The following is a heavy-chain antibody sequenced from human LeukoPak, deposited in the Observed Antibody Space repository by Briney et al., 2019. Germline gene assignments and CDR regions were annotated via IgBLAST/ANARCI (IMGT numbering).Heavy chain of an antibody. CDR1: GYTFTSYA. J-gene: IGHJ4*02. D-gene: IGHD2-2*02. V-gene: IGHV1-3*01. CDR3: AGGSGVVVVPAAINV. CDR2: INAGNGNT. Sequence: ASVKVSCKASGYTFTSYAMHWVRQAPGQRLEWMGWINAGNGNTKYSQKFQGRVTMTTDTSTSTAYMELRSLRSDDTAVYYCAGGSGVVVVPAAINVWGQGTLVTVSS.